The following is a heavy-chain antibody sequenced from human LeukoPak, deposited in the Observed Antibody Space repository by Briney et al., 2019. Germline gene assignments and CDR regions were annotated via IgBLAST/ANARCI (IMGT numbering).Heavy chain of an antibody. CDR2: INQDGSEK. J-gene: IGHJ3*02. CDR3: ARGFDGYYGFDI. D-gene: IGHD5-24*01. V-gene: IGHV3-7*05. CDR1: GFTLSIYW. Sequence: QAGGSLRLSCEASGFTLSIYWMSWVRQAPGKGLEWVANINQDGSEKYYVDSVKGRFTIFRDNAKKSLYLQMNSLRVEDTAVYYCARGFDGYYGFDIWGQGTMVTVSS.